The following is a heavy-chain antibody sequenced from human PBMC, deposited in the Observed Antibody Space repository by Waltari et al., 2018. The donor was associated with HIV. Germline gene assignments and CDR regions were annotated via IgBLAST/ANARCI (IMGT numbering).Heavy chain of an antibody. J-gene: IGHJ5*02. CDR3: SRDNGSGYAEMFDP. D-gene: IGHD3-10*01. CDR1: GGSFSSYG. Sequence: QVQLVQSGAEVKKPGSSVKVSCKASGGSFSSYGIRWVRQAPGQGLEWMGGFNPVFGKPKYAQKFQGRVTITADESKGTVYMGLGNLGSEDTAVYYWSRDNGSGYAEMFDPWGQGTLVTVSS. CDR2: FNPVFGKP. V-gene: IGHV1-69*01.